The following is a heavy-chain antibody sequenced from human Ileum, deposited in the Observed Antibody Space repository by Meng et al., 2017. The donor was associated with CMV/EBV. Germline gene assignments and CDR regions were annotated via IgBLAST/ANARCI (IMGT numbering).Heavy chain of an antibody. CDR1: GIIFHDNY. D-gene: IGHD1-26*01. V-gene: IGHV3-72*01. CDR3: ISYTGNYYPSDY. CDR2: SRNKINNYNT. Sequence: GGSLRLSCAASGIIFHDNYMDWVRQAPGKGLEWVGRSRNKINNYNTTYAASVKGRFTISRDDSKSSLYLQMNSLQTEDTAVYYCISYTGNYYPSDYWGQGTLVTVSS. J-gene: IGHJ4*02.